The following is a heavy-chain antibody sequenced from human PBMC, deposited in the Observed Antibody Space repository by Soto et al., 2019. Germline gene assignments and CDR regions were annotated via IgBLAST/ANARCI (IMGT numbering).Heavy chain of an antibody. D-gene: IGHD6-13*01. J-gene: IGHJ6*02. CDR1: GFTFSSYS. Sequence: SGGSLRLSCAASGFTFSSYSMNWVRQAPGNGLEWVSSISSSSSYIYYADSVKGRFTISRDNAKNSLYLQMNSLRAEDTAVYYCARDQQQLPSRDYYYYYGMDVWGQGTTVTVSS. V-gene: IGHV3-21*01. CDR3: ARDQQQLPSRDYYYYYGMDV. CDR2: ISSSSSYI.